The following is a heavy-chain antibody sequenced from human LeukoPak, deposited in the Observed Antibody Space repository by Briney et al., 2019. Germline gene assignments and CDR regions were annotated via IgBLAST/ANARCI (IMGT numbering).Heavy chain of an antibody. Sequence: GGSLRLSCAASGFTFSSFAMTWVRQAPGKGLEWVSTFSGSDGNIYYTESVKGRFTISRDNSENTLYLQLNSLRVEDTAVYYCATKSYFWRGYPAYFHYWGLGTLVSVSS. J-gene: IGHJ4*02. D-gene: IGHD3-3*01. CDR3: ATKSYFWRGYPAYFHY. CDR1: GFTFSSFA. CDR2: FSGSDGNI. V-gene: IGHV3-23*01.